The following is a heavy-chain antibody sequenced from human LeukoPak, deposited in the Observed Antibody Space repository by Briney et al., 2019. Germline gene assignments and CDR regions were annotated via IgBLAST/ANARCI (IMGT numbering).Heavy chain of an antibody. V-gene: IGHV3-53*01. CDR3: AKVGYCSSTSCYRRENWFDP. D-gene: IGHD2-2*03. J-gene: IGHJ5*02. CDR1: GVTVNSNY. Sequence: GGSLRLSCAASGVTVNSNYMSWVRQAPGKGLEWVSVIYSGGSTFYADSVKGRFTISRDNSKNTLYLQMNSLRADDTAVYYCAKVGYCSSTSCYRRENWFDPWGQGTLVTVSS. CDR2: IYSGGST.